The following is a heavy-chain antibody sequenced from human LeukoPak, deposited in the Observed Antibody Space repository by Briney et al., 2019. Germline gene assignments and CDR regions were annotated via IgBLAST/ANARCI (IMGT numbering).Heavy chain of an antibody. CDR2: IWYDGSNK. J-gene: IGHJ3*02. V-gene: IGHV3-33*01. CDR3: ARDYGGNPGAFDI. Sequence: PGGSLRPSCAASGFTFSSYGMHWVRQAPGKGLEWVAVIWYDGSNKYYADSVKGRFTISRDNSKNTLYLQMNSLRAEDTAVYYCARDYGGNPGAFDIWGQGTMVTVSS. D-gene: IGHD4-23*01. CDR1: GFTFSSYG.